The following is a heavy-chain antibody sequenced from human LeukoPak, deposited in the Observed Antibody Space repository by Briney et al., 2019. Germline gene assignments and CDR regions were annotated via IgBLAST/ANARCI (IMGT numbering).Heavy chain of an antibody. Sequence: ASVKVSCKASGYTFTGYYIHWMRQAPGQGLGWMGIIIPSSGSTTYAQQFQGRVTMTRDTSTSTVYMELSSLTSGDTAVYFCARSDYNDYRGLGFWGQGTLVTVSS. CDR3: ARSDYNDYRGLGF. V-gene: IGHV1-46*01. J-gene: IGHJ4*02. D-gene: IGHD4-11*01. CDR1: GYTFTGYY. CDR2: IIPSSGST.